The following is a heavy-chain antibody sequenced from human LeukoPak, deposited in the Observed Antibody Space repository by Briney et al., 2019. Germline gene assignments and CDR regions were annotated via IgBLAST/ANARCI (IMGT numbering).Heavy chain of an antibody. Sequence: GGSLRLSCAASGFRISGYVMHWVRQAPGKGPESVSAISPDGTTYYANSVKGRFTISGDNSQNTLYLQMGSPTTEDMAVYYCARESQGGSDYWGQGTLVTVSS. J-gene: IGHJ4*02. CDR2: ISPDGTT. CDR1: GFRISGYV. V-gene: IGHV3-64*01. CDR3: ARESQGGSDY. D-gene: IGHD5-12*01.